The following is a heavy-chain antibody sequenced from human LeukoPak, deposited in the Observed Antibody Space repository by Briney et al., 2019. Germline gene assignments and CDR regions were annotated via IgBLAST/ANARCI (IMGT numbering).Heavy chain of an antibody. CDR2: ISAYNGNT. CDR3: ARVPYYYDSSGSIDY. V-gene: IGHV1-18*01. CDR1: GYTFTSYG. J-gene: IGHJ4*02. D-gene: IGHD3-22*01. Sequence: APVKVSCKASGYTFTSYGISWVRQAPGQGLEWRGWISAYNGNTNYAQRLQGRVTMTTDTSTSTAYMELRSLRSDDTAVYYCARVPYYYDSSGSIDYWGQGTLVTVSS.